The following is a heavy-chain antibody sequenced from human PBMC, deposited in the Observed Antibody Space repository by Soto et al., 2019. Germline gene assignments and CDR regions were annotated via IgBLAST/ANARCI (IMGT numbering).Heavy chain of an antibody. D-gene: IGHD3-10*01. CDR3: ARGWGDGMDV. J-gene: IGHJ6*02. CDR1: GFTFSSYW. Sequence: EVQLVESGGGLVQPGGSLRLSCTASGFTFSSYWMHWVRQAPGKGLVWVSRINSYGRNTGYADSVQGRFTISRDNAKNTLYLQMNSSRAEDTAVYYCARGWGDGMDVWGQGTTVTVSS. CDR2: INSYGRNT. V-gene: IGHV3-74*01.